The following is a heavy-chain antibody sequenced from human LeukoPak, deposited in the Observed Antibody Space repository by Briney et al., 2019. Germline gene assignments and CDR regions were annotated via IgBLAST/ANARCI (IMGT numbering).Heavy chain of an antibody. CDR1: GFTFSSYG. Sequence: GRSLRLSCAASGFTFSSYGMHWVRQAPGKGLEWVAVISYDGSNNYYADSVKGRFTISRDNSKNKLYLQMNSLRAEDTAVYYCVKDQFGGFDRWGQGTLVTVSS. J-gene: IGHJ5*02. V-gene: IGHV3-30*18. D-gene: IGHD3-10*01. CDR2: ISYDGSNN. CDR3: VKDQFGGFDR.